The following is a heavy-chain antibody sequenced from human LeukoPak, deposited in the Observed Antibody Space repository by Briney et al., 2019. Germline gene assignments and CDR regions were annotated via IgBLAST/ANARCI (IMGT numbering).Heavy chain of an antibody. CDR1: EFTFSYYA. CDR2: MSYDGSTE. Sequence: PGRSLRLSCAASEFTFSYYAMHWVRQAPGKGLEWVAVMSYDGSTEHYADSVKGRFTISRDNSKNTLYLQMNSLRAEDTAVYYCARNPYGDYPFDYWGQGTLVTVSS. V-gene: IGHV3-30*04. CDR3: ARNPYGDYPFDY. J-gene: IGHJ4*02. D-gene: IGHD4-17*01.